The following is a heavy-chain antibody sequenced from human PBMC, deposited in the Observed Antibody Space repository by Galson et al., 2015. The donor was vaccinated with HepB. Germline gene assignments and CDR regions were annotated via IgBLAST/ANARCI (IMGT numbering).Heavy chain of an antibody. CDR2: IIPIFGTA. V-gene: IGHV1-69*13. D-gene: IGHD3-3*01. Sequence: SVKVSCKASGGTFSSYAISWVRQAPGQGLEWMGGIIPIFGTANYAQKFQGRVTITADESTSTAYMELSSLRSEDTAVYYCARGDYDFSSPTWYYYYGMDVWGQGTTVTVSS. CDR1: GGTFSSYA. J-gene: IGHJ6*02. CDR3: ARGDYDFSSPTWYYYYGMDV.